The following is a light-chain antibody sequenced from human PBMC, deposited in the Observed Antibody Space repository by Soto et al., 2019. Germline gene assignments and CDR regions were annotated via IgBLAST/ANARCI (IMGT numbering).Light chain of an antibody. CDR2: DDS. CDR1: NIGIKT. Sequence: SYELTHTPSVSAAPGQAARITCGGNNIGIKTVHWYQQKPGQAPVLVVFDDSDRPSGIPERFSGSNSGNTATLTISGVEAGDEADYYCQVWDSTSDHYVFGNGTKV. J-gene: IGLJ1*01. V-gene: IGLV3-21*02. CDR3: QVWDSTSDHYV.